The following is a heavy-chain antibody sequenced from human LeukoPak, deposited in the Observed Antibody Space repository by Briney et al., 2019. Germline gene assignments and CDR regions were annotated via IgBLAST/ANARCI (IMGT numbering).Heavy chain of an antibody. CDR1: GFTFSDYY. D-gene: IGHD3-16*01. J-gene: IGHJ4*02. Sequence: GGSLRLSCSASGFTFSDYYMSWIRQAPGKGLEWVSYISNSNTYTNYADSVKGRFTISRDNAKNSLYLQMNSLRAEHTAVYYCAMSGIIDYWGQGTLVTVSS. CDR3: AMSGIIDY. CDR2: ISNSNTYT. V-gene: IGHV3-11*06.